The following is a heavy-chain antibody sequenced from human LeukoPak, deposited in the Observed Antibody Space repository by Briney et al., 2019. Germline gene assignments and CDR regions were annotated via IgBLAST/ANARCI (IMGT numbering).Heavy chain of an antibody. V-gene: IGHV3-33*01. CDR1: GFTFSSYG. CDR2: IWYDGSNK. CDR3: ARPNTMVRGGDYYYGMDV. J-gene: IGHJ6*02. D-gene: IGHD3-10*01. Sequence: PGGSLRLSCAASGFTFSSYGMHWVRQAPGNGLEWVAVIWYDGSNKYYADSVKGRFTISRDNSKNTLYLQMNSLRAEDTAVYYCARPNTMVRGGDYYYGMDVWGQGTTVTVSS.